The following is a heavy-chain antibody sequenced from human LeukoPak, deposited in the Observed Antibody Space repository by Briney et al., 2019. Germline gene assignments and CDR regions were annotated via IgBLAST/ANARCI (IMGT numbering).Heavy chain of an antibody. V-gene: IGHV3-9*01. J-gene: IGHJ4*02. D-gene: IGHD6-19*01. CDR1: GFTFDDYA. CDR2: ISWNSGSI. Sequence: GGSLRLSCAASGFTFDDYAMHWVRQAPGKGLEWVSGISWNSGSIGYADSVKGRFTISRDNAKNSLYLQMNSLRAEDTALYYCTRAVAGTGIFDYWGQGTLVTVSS. CDR3: TRAVAGTGIFDY.